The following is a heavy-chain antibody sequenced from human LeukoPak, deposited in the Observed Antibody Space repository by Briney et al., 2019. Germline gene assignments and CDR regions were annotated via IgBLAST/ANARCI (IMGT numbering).Heavy chain of an antibody. CDR2: ISGSGGST. CDR1: GFTFSSYA. CDR3: ASPPPYYYGSGSQNYYYYMDV. Sequence: GGSLRLSCAASGFTFSSYAMSWVRQAPGKGLEWVSAISGSGGSTYYADSVKGRFTISRDNSKNTLYLQMNSLRAEDTAVYYCASPPPYYYGSGSQNYYYYMDVWGKGTTVTVSS. V-gene: IGHV3-23*01. J-gene: IGHJ6*03. D-gene: IGHD3-10*01.